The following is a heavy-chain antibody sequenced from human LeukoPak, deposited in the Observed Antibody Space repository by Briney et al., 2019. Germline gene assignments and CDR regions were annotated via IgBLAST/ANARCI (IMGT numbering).Heavy chain of an antibody. CDR2: ISAYNGNT. CDR3: ARDRRYCSSTSCYPIDY. Sequence: ASVKVSCKASGYTFTDYYINWVRQAPGQGLEWMGWISAYNGNTNYAQKLQGRVTITTDTSTSTAYMELRSLRSDDTAVYYCARDRRYCSSTSCYPIDYWGQGTLVTVSS. V-gene: IGHV1-18*04. CDR1: GYTFTDYY. J-gene: IGHJ4*02. D-gene: IGHD2-2*01.